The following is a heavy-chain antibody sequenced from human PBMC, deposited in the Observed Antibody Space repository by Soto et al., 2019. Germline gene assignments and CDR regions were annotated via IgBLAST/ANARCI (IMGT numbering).Heavy chain of an antibody. V-gene: IGHV3-23*01. Sequence: EVQLLESGGGLVQPGGSLRLSCTASGFTFSSYGMNWVRQAPGKGLEWVSATGDGGTYYADSVRGRFTISRDDSKNTLFLQMNTLTAEDTAVYYCARGSRGWGVDYWGQGTLVTVSS. CDR2: TGDGGT. D-gene: IGHD6-19*01. J-gene: IGHJ4*02. CDR1: GFTFSSYG. CDR3: ARGSRGWGVDY.